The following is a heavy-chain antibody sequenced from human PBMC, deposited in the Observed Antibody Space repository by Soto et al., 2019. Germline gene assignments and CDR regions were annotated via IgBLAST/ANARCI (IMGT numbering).Heavy chain of an antibody. J-gene: IGHJ4*02. CDR3: ARPLVEYCSGGSCIDYYFDY. D-gene: IGHD2-15*01. Sequence: SETLSLTCTVSGGSISSSSYYWGWIRQPPGKGLEWIGSIYYSGSTYYNPSLKSRVTISVDTSKNQFSLKLSSVTAADTAVYYCARPLVEYCSGGSCIDYYFDYWGQGTLVTVSS. CDR1: GGSISSSSYY. CDR2: IYYSGST. V-gene: IGHV4-39*01.